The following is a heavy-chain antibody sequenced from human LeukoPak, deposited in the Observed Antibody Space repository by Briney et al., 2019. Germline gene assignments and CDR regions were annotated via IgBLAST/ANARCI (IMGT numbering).Heavy chain of an antibody. CDR1: GGSISSGGYS. J-gene: IGHJ4*02. CDR2: IYHSGST. D-gene: IGHD1-26*01. CDR3: ARGGSSVQAFDY. V-gene: IGHV4-30-2*01. Sequence: SETLSLTCAVSGGSISSGGYSWSWIRQPPGKGLEWIGYIYHSGSTYYNPSLKSRVTISVDRSKNQFSLKLSSVTAADTAVYYCARGGSSVQAFDYWGQGTLVTVSS.